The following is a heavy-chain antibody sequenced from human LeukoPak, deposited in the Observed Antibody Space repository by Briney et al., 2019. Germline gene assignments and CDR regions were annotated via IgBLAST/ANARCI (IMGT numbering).Heavy chain of an antibody. CDR1: GFTFSSYW. CDR2: INSDGSTT. Sequence: GGSLRLSCGASGFTFSSYWMHWVRQAPGKGLVWISRINSDGSTTSYADSVKGRFTISRDNSKNTLYLQMNSLRAEDAAVYYCAKDRSWYYFDYWGQGTLVTVSS. J-gene: IGHJ4*02. CDR3: AKDRSWYYFDY. V-gene: IGHV3-74*01. D-gene: IGHD2-8*02.